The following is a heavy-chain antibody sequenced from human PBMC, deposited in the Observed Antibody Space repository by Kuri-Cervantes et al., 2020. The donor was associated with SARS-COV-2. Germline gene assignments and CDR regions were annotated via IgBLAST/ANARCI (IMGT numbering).Heavy chain of an antibody. V-gene: IGHV3-21*01. CDR3: ARNRGSGWPFFDY. CDR1: GFTFSSYS. Sequence: GGSLRLSCAASGFTFSSYSMNWVRQAPGKGLEWVSSISSSSSYIYYADSVKGRFTISRDNAKNSLYLQRNSLRAEDPAVYYCARNRGSGWPFFDYWGQGTLVTVSS. CDR2: ISSSSSYI. J-gene: IGHJ4*02. D-gene: IGHD6-19*01.